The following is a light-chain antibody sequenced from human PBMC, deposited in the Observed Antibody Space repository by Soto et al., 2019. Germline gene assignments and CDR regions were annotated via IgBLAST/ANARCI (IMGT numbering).Light chain of an antibody. CDR2: EVS. CDR3: SSYAGSNIFV. V-gene: IGLV2-8*01. Sequence: ALTQPPSASGSPGQSVTISCTGTSSDVGGYNFVAWYQQHPGKAPKLMISEVSKRPSGVPDRFSGSKSGNTASLTVSGLQAEDEADYYCSSYAGSNIFVFGTGTKGTV. J-gene: IGLJ1*01. CDR1: SSDVGGYNF.